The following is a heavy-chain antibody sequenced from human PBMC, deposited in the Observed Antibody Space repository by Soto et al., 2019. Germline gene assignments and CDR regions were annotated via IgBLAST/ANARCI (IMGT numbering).Heavy chain of an antibody. Sequence: EVQLVESGGGLVKPGGSLRLSCAASGFTFSSYNMNWVRQAPGKGLEWVSSISSSSSTIHYADSVTGRFTISRDDAKNSLYLQMNSLRDEDTAIYYCARDADGNCDYWGPGTLVTVSS. CDR1: GFTFSSYN. V-gene: IGHV3-21*01. CDR2: ISSSSSTI. J-gene: IGHJ4*02. CDR3: ARDADGNCDY.